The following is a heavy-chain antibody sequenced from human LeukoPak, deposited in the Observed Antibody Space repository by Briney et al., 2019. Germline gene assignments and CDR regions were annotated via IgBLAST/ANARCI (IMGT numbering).Heavy chain of an antibody. CDR2: INSDGSST. D-gene: IGHD5-18*01. Sequence: SGGSLRLSCAASGFTFSNYWMHWVRQAPGKGLVWVSRINSDGSSTTYADSVKGRFTISRDNGQTTLYLKMNSLRAEDTAVYYCAREGRGYSYAFEYWGQGTLVTVSS. CDR1: GFTFSNYW. V-gene: IGHV3-74*01. CDR3: AREGRGYSYAFEY. J-gene: IGHJ4*02.